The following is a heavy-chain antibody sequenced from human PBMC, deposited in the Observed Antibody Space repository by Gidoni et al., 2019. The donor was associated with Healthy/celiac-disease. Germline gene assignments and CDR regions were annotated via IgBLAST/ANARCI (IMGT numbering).Heavy chain of an antibody. V-gene: IGHV1-69*04. CDR2: IIPILGIA. D-gene: IGHD6-13*01. Sequence: QVQLVQSGAEVKKPGSSVTVSCKASGGTFSSYAISWVRQAPGQGLEWMGRIIPILGIANYAQKFQGRVTITADKSTSTAYMELSSLRSEDTAVYYCARDQQLVREGWFDPWGQGTLVTVSS. CDR3: ARDQQLVREGWFDP. J-gene: IGHJ5*02. CDR1: GGTFSSYA.